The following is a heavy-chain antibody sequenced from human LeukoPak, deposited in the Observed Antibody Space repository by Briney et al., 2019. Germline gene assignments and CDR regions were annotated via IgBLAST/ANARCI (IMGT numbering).Heavy chain of an antibody. CDR1: GYTFTGYY. Sequence: ASVKVSCKASGYTFTGYYMHWVRQAPGQGLEWMGWINPNSGGTNYAQKFQGRVTMTRDTSISTAYMELSRQRSDDTAVYYCARGWSYYGSGSYYIDPHFDYWGQGTLVTVSS. D-gene: IGHD3-10*01. J-gene: IGHJ4*02. CDR2: INPNSGGT. V-gene: IGHV1-2*02. CDR3: ARGWSYYGSGSYYIDPHFDY.